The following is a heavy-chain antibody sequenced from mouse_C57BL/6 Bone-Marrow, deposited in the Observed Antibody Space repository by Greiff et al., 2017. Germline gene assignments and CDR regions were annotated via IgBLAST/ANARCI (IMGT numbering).Heavy chain of an antibody. Sequence: VQLQQSVAELARPGASVKLSCKASGYTFTSYGISWVKQRTGQGLEWIGEIYPRSGNTYYNEKFKGKATLTADKSSSTAYMELRSLTSEDSAVYFCARGGSSRYWYFDVWGTGTTVTVSS. J-gene: IGHJ1*03. CDR1: GYTFTSYG. CDR3: ARGGSSRYWYFDV. D-gene: IGHD1-1*01. CDR2: IYPRSGNT. V-gene: IGHV1-81*01.